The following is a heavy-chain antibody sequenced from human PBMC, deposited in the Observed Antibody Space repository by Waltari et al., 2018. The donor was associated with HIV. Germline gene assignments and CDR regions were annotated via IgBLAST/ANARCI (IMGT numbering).Heavy chain of an antibody. V-gene: IGHV3-7*01. CDR1: GLPFSRYW. D-gene: IGHD5-18*01. J-gene: IGHJ4*02. CDR2: IKQDGSEK. CDR3: ARDLGYSYGYVSDY. Sequence: VQLVESGGGLVQPGGSLRLSCAASGLPFSRYWMSWVRQAPGKGLEWVANIKQDGSEKYYVDSVKGRFTISRDNAKNSLYLQMNSLRAEDTAVYYCARDLGYSYGYVSDYWGQGTLVTVSS.